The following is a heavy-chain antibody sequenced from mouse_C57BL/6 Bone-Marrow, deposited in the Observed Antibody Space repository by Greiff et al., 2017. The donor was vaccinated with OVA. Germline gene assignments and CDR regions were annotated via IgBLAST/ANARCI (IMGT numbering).Heavy chain of an antibody. V-gene: IGHV5-17*01. J-gene: IGHJ4*01. D-gene: IGHD2-4*01. Sequence: EVQLVESGGGLVKPGGSLKLSCAASGFTFSDYGMHWVRQAPEKGLEWVAYISSGSSTIYYADTVKGRFTISRDNAKNTLFLQMTSLRSEDTAMYYGARAYDYGYAMDYWGQGNSVTVSS. CDR3: ARAYDYGYAMDY. CDR2: ISSGSSTI. CDR1: GFTFSDYG.